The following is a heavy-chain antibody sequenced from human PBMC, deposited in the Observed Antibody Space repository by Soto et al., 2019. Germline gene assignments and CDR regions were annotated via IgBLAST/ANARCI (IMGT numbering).Heavy chain of an antibody. CDR1: GGSISSYY. V-gene: IGHV4-59*01. CDR2: IYYSGST. J-gene: IGHJ3*02. CDR3: ARVMFISLRSTDAFDI. D-gene: IGHD3-22*01. Sequence: SETLSLTCTVSGGSISSYYWSWIRQPPGKGLEWIGYIYYSGSTNYNPSLKSRVTISVDTSKNQFSLKLSSVTAADTAVYYCARVMFISLRSTDAFDIWGQGTMVTVSS.